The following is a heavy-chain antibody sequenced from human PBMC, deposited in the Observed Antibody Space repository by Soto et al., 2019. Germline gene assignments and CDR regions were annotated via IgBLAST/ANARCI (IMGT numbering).Heavy chain of an antibody. J-gene: IGHJ4*02. Sequence: PSETLSLTCAVYGGSFSGYYWTWIRQPPGTGLEWIGEINHSGSTNYNPSLKSRVTISLDTSKNQFSLKLTSVTAADTAVYYCARDKITGLFDYWGQGTLVTVS. CDR1: GGSFSGYY. CDR3: ARDKITGLFDY. V-gene: IGHV4-34*01. CDR2: INHSGST. D-gene: IGHD2-8*02.